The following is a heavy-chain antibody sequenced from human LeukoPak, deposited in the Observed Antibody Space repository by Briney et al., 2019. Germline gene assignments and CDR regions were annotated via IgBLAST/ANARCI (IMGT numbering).Heavy chain of an antibody. CDR2: ISWNSGSI. V-gene: IGHV3-9*01. CDR3: AKDETYYYGSGSRNWFDP. Sequence: PGRSLRLSCAASGFTFDDYAMHWVRQAPGKGLEWVSGISWNSGSIGYADSVKGRFSISRDNAKNSLYLQMNSLRAEDTALYYCAKDETYYYGSGSRNWFDPWGQGTLVPVSS. D-gene: IGHD3-10*01. J-gene: IGHJ5*02. CDR1: GFTFDDYA.